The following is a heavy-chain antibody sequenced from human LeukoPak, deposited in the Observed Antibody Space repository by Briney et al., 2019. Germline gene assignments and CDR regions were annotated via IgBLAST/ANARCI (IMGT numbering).Heavy chain of an antibody. CDR1: GASINNFY. CDR3: AREGGYASPFDY. D-gene: IGHD5-12*01. CDR2: IYTSGST. J-gene: IGHJ4*02. Sequence: SETLSLTCTVSGASINNFYWSWIRQSAAKGLEWIGHIYTSGSTNYNPSLKSRVTMSVDTSKNQFSLNLTSVTAADTAVYYCAREGGYASPFDYWGQGTLVTVSS. V-gene: IGHV4-4*07.